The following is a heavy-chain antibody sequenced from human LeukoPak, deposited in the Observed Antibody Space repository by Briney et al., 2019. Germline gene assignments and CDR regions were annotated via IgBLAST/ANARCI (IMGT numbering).Heavy chain of an antibody. V-gene: IGHV3-30*04. CDR3: ASIFYYASGSYSFDFDY. Sequence: GRSLRLSCAASGFTFSSYTMHWVRQSPGKGLEWVAVISNDGSNKYYADSVKGRFTISRDNSKNTLYLQMNSLRAEDTAVYYCASIFYYASGSYSFDFDYWDQGTLVTVSS. CDR1: GFTFSSYT. CDR2: ISNDGSNK. J-gene: IGHJ4*02. D-gene: IGHD3-10*01.